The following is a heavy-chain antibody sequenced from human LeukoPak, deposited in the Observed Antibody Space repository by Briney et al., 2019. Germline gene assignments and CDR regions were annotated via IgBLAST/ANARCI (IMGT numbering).Heavy chain of an antibody. D-gene: IGHD1-7*01. CDR2: INGDETSR. CDR3: ARDRAEHNWTYHTLFDY. J-gene: IGHJ4*02. V-gene: IGHV3-74*01. Sequence: GGSLRLSCTASGFTFRDYWMHWIRQTPREGLVWVSRINGDETSRAYADFVEGRFTISRDNAKNTLYLQIDSLRAEDSAIYYCARDRAEHNWTYHTLFDYWGQGTPVTVSS. CDR1: GFTFRDYW.